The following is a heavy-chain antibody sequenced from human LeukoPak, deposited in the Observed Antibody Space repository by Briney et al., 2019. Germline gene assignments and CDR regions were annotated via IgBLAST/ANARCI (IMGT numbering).Heavy chain of an antibody. CDR3: ARGPYNYYMDV. V-gene: IGHV4-59*11. J-gene: IGHJ6*03. CDR2: VYYSGST. CDR1: GGSINSHY. Sequence: SEPLSLPFAVSGGSINSHYWSWVRPSPGKGLGWIGYVYYSGSTSYHPSLKSRVTISVDRSKNQFSLKLSSVTAADTAVYYCARGPYNYYMDVWGKGTTVTVSS.